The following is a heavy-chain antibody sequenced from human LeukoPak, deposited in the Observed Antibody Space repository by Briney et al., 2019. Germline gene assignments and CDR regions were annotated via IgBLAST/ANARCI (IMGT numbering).Heavy chain of an antibody. J-gene: IGHJ4*02. CDR2: IYYSGST. Sequence: SETLSLTCTVSGGSVSSGSYYWSWIRQPPGKGLEWIGYIYYSGSTYYNPSLKSRVTISVDTSKNQFSLKLSSVTAADTAVYYCARASTYYYGSGEAAVDYWGQGTLVTVSS. CDR1: GGSVSSGSYY. V-gene: IGHV4-61*01. D-gene: IGHD3-10*01. CDR3: ARASTYYYGSGEAAVDY.